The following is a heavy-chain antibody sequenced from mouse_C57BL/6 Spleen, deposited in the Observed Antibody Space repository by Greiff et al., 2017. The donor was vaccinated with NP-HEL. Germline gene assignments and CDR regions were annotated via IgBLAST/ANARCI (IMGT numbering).Heavy chain of an antibody. CDR3: GAMDY. J-gene: IGHJ4*01. V-gene: IGHV1-50*01. CDR1: GYTFTSYW. CDR2: IDPSDSYT. Sequence: QVQLKQPGAELVKPGASVKLSCKASGYTFTSYWMQWVKQRPGQGLEWIGEIDPSDSYTNYNQKFKGKATLTVDTSSSTAYMQLSSLTSEDSAVYYCGAMDYWGQGTSVTVSS.